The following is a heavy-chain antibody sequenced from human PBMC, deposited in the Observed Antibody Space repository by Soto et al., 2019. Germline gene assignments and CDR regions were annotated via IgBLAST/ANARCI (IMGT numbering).Heavy chain of an antibody. Sequence: PGGSLRLSCAASGLTFSRYGMNWVRQAPGKGLEWVALISYDGSNKYYADSVQGRFTISRDNSKNTLYLQMNSLRAEDTAVYYCAKGDKSNYLFDYWGQGTLVAVSS. J-gene: IGHJ4*02. CDR3: AKGDKSNYLFDY. CDR2: ISYDGSNK. D-gene: IGHD4-4*01. V-gene: IGHV3-30*18. CDR1: GLTFSRYG.